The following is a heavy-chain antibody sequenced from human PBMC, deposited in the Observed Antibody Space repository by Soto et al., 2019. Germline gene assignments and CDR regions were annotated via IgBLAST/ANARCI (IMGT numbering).Heavy chain of an antibody. CDR1: GFTFTRYS. V-gene: IGHV3-21*01. Sequence: GGSLRLSCAASGFTFTRYSMNWVRQAPGKGLEWVSSISSTTNYIYYADSMKGRFTVSRDNAKNSVYLEMNSLSAGDTAVYYCARESEDLTSNFDYWGQGTLVTVSS. J-gene: IGHJ4*02. CDR3: ARESEDLTSNFDY. CDR2: ISSTTNYI.